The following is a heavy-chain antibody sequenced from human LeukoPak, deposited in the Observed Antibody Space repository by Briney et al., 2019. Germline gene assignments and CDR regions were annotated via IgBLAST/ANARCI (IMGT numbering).Heavy chain of an antibody. Sequence: ASVKVSCKPSGYTFTSYDLNWVRQAAGHGLEWMGWMNPNSGNTGYAQKFQGRVTMTRNTSISTAYMELSSLRSEDTAVYYCARRRSMTTVTSFDYWGQGTLVTVSS. CDR2: MNPNSGNT. D-gene: IGHD4-17*01. CDR3: ARRRSMTTVTSFDY. CDR1: GYTFTSYD. J-gene: IGHJ4*02. V-gene: IGHV1-8*01.